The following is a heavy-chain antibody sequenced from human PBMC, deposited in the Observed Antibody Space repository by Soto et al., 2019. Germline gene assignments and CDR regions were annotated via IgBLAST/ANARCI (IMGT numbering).Heavy chain of an antibody. CDR3: ARDHCTSSICYPSYFDY. J-gene: IGHJ4*02. CDR1: GFTFSRYW. Sequence: EVQLVESGGGLVQPGGSLRLSCAVSGFTFSRYWMHWVRQAPGKGLVWVSRINSDGSSTRYADSVKGRFTMSRDSDKNIMYLQMNSLRAEDTAVYYCARDHCTSSICYPSYFDYWGQGTLVTVSS. D-gene: IGHD2-2*01. V-gene: IGHV3-74*01. CDR2: INSDGSST.